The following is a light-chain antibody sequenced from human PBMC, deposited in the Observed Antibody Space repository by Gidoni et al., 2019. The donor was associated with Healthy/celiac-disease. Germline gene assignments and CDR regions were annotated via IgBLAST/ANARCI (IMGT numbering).Light chain of an antibody. V-gene: IGKV3-11*01. Sequence: DIVLTQSPATLSLSPGERATLSCRASQSVSSYLAWYQQTPGQAPRLLIYDASNRATGIPARFSGSGSGTDFTLTISSLEPEDFAVYYCQQRSNWLTFGGGTKVEIK. CDR1: QSVSSY. CDR3: QQRSNWLT. CDR2: DAS. J-gene: IGKJ4*01.